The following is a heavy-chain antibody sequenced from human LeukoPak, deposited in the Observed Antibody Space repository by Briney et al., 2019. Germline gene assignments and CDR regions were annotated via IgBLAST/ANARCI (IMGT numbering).Heavy chain of an antibody. CDR2: ISYDGSNK. D-gene: IGHD3-22*01. CDR1: GFTFSSYA. CDR3: AREVLQNYDSSGYVRGEFDY. J-gene: IGHJ4*02. Sequence: PGGSLRLSCAASGFTFSSYAMHWVRQAPGKGLEWVAVISYDGSNKYYADSVKGRFTISRDNSKYTLYLQMNSLRAEDTAVYYCAREVLQNYDSSGYVRGEFDYWGQGTLVTVSS. V-gene: IGHV3-30-3*01.